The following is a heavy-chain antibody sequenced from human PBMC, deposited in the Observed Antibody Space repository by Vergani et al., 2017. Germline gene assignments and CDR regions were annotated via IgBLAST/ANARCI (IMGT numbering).Heavy chain of an antibody. CDR1: GFTVSSNY. CDR3: ARGASEQWLVPNFDY. CDR2: IYSGGST. Sequence: EVQLVESGGGLIQPGGSLRLSCAASGFTVSSNYMSWVRQAPGKGLEWVSVIYSGGSTYYADSVKGRFTISRDNSKNTLYLQMNSLRAEDTAVYYCARGASEQWLVPNFDYWGQGTLVTVSS. D-gene: IGHD6-19*01. V-gene: IGHV3-53*01. J-gene: IGHJ4*02.